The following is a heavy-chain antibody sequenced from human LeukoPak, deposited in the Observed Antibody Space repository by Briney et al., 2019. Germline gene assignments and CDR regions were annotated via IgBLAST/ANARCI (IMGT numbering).Heavy chain of an antibody. V-gene: IGHV3-15*01. CDR2: IKAKAHGGTI. D-gene: IGHD1-26*01. J-gene: IGHJ4*02. CDR1: GFTFINAW. Sequence: GGSLRLSWAASGFTFINAWMAWVRQAPGKGLEWVGRIKAKAHGGTIEYAAPVKGRFTISRDDSKNTLYLQMNSLKTEDTAVYYCTTDGVGVEGATYDNWGQGTLVSVSS. CDR3: TTDGVGVEGATYDN.